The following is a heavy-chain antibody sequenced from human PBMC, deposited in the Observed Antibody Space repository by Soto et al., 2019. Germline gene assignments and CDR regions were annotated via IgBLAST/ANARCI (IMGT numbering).Heavy chain of an antibody. V-gene: IGHV4-59*01. J-gene: IGHJ4*02. CDR1: GDSISSFY. Sequence: PSETLSLTCTVSGDSISSFYWSWIRLPPGKELEWIGYIFYGGSTNYNPSLKSRVTMSVDTSKSQFSLKLNSVTAADTAVYYCARISFWSGFDFDYWGPGTLVTVSS. D-gene: IGHD3-3*01. CDR2: IFYGGST. CDR3: ARISFWSGFDFDY.